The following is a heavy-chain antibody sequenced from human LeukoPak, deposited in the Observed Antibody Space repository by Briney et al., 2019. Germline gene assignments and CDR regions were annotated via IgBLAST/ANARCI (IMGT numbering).Heavy chain of an antibody. V-gene: IGHV3-7*01. Sequence: GGSLRLSCAASRFTFSSYWMSWVRQAPGKGLEWVANIKQDGSEKYYVDSVKGRFTISRDNAKNSLYLQMNSLRAEDTAVYYCARAYYEDYFDYWGQGTLVTVSS. CDR2: IKQDGSEK. J-gene: IGHJ4*02. D-gene: IGHD3-3*01. CDR3: ARAYYEDYFDY. CDR1: RFTFSSYW.